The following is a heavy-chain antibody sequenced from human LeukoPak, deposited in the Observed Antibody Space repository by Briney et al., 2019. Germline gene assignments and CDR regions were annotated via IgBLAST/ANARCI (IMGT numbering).Heavy chain of an antibody. J-gene: IGHJ4*02. V-gene: IGHV3-53*01. CDR1: GFTVSSKH. CDR2: VYSGGTT. Sequence: GGSLRLSCAASGFTVSSKHMTWVRQAPGKGLEWVSVVYSGGTTYYADSVKGRFTISRDNAKNTLYLEMNSLRAEDTAVYYCARDRYCTTTRCSDYRGQGTLVTVSS. D-gene: IGHD2-2*01. CDR3: ARDRYCTTTRCSDY.